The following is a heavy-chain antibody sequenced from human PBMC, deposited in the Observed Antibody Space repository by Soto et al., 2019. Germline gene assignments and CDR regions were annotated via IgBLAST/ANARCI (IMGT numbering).Heavy chain of an antibody. Sequence: QVQLVQSGAEVKKPGSSVKVSCKASGGTFSSYAISWVRQAPGQGLEWMGGIIPIFGTANYAQKFQGRVTITADESTSTAYMELSSLRSEDTAVYYCARGAGFYGDYALILYGMDVWGQGTTVTVSS. CDR3: ARGAGFYGDYALILYGMDV. CDR1: GGTFSSYA. CDR2: IIPIFGTA. V-gene: IGHV1-69*12. D-gene: IGHD4-17*01. J-gene: IGHJ6*02.